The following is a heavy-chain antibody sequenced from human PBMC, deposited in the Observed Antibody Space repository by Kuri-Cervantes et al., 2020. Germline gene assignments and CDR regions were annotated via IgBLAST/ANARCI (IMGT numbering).Heavy chain of an antibody. CDR2: INPNSGGT. CDR1: GYIFTAYY. D-gene: IGHD3-22*01. V-gene: IGHV1-2*02. J-gene: IGHJ6*02. Sequence: ASVKVSCKASGYIFTAYYIHWVRQAPGQGLEWMGWINPNSGGTNYGQNFQGRVTMTRDTSISTAYMELSRLRSDDTAVYYCARDLSMIVVVIHYYYGMDVWGQGTTVTVSS. CDR3: ARDLSMIVVVIHYYYGMDV.